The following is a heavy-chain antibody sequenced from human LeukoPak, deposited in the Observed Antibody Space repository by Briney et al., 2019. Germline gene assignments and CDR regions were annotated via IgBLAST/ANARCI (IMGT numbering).Heavy chain of an antibody. J-gene: IGHJ4*02. Sequence: PSETLSLTCSVSGGSISGDGYHWGWIRRPPGKGLEWVAVIWYDGSNKYYADSVKGRFTISRDNSKNTLYLQMNSLRAEDTAVYYCARDSLLTYYYDSSGYYPDYWGQGTLVTVSS. CDR1: GGSISGDG. CDR3: ARDSLLTYYYDSSGYYPDY. D-gene: IGHD3-22*01. CDR2: IWYDGSNK. V-gene: IGHV3-33*08.